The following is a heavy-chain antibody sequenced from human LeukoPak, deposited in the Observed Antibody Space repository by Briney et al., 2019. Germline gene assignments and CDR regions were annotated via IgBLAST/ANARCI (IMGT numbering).Heavy chain of an antibody. V-gene: IGHV3-23*01. CDR3: AKDISGWYGSFAFDI. J-gene: IGHJ3*02. CDR1: GFTLSIYD. D-gene: IGHD6-19*01. Sequence: GGSLRLSCAASGFTLSIYDMSWVRQAPGKGLEWVSAISGSGGSTYYADSVKGRFTISRDNSKNTLYLQMNSLRAEDTAVYYCAKDISGWYGSFAFDIWGQGTMVTVSS. CDR2: ISGSGGST.